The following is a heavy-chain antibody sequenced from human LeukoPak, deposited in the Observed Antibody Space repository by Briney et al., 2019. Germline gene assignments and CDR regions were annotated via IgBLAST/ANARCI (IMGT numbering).Heavy chain of an antibody. CDR2: ISSSGSTI. J-gene: IGHJ4*02. Sequence: GGSLRLSCAASGFTFSDYYMSWIRQAPGKGLEWVSYISSSGSTIHYADSVKGRFTISRDNAKNSLYLQMNSLRAEDTAVYYCARALYGSGNYYYPGDYWGQGTLVTVSS. V-gene: IGHV3-11*01. CDR3: ARALYGSGNYYYPGDY. D-gene: IGHD3-10*01. CDR1: GFTFSDYY.